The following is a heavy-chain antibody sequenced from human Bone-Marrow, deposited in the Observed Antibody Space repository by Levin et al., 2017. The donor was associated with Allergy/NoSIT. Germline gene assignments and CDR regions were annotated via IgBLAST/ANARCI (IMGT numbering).Heavy chain of an antibody. V-gene: IGHV2-5*02. CDR1: GFSLSTSGVG. Sequence: SGPTLVKPPQTLTLTCTFSGFSLSTSGVGVGWIRQPPGKALEWLALIYWDDDKRYSPSLKSRLTITKDTTKNQVVLTMTNMDPVDTGTYNCAHRARAPDGAGSYPYWGQGILVTVSS. CDR3: AHRARAPDGAGSYPY. J-gene: IGHJ4*02. CDR2: IYWDDDK. D-gene: IGHD3-10*01.